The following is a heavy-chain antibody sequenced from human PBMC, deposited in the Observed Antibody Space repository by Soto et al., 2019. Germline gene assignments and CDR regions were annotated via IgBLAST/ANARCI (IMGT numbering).Heavy chain of an antibody. CDR1: GGSISSYY. V-gene: IGHV4-59*01. CDR2: IYYSGST. J-gene: IGHJ4*02. D-gene: IGHD6-13*01. CDR3: ARIIAAAEYFDY. Sequence: KASETLSLTCTVSGGSISSYYWSWIRQPPGKGLEWIGYIYYSGSTNYNPSLKSRVTISVDTSKNQFSLKLSSVTAADTAVYYCARIIAAAEYFDYWGQGTLVTVSS.